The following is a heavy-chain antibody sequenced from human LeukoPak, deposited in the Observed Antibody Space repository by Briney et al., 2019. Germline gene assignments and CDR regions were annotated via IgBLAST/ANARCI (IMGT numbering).Heavy chain of an antibody. J-gene: IGHJ4*02. V-gene: IGHV3-53*01. CDR1: GFTVSSTY. CDR2: IYSGGNA. CDR3: ARGGQQLVRFSFDC. Sequence: GGSLRLSCAVSGFTVSSTYMSWVRQAPGKGLEWVSVIYSGGNAFYADSVKGRFLISRDNPKNTLYLQMNSLRAEDTAVYYCARGGQQLVRFSFDCWGQGTLVTVSS. D-gene: IGHD6-13*01.